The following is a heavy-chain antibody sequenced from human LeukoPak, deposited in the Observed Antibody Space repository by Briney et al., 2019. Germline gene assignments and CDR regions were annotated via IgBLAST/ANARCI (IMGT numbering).Heavy chain of an antibody. J-gene: IGHJ4*02. CDR3: ATKQWLAPPPDS. Sequence: GSLRLSCAASGFTFSKYWMLWVRPAPGKGLESVSRINTDGTATTYSDSVKGRFTVSRDNADNTMFLQMNSVRDEDTAVYYCATKQWLAPPPDSWGQGTPVTVSS. D-gene: IGHD6-19*01. CDR2: INTDGTAT. CDR1: GFTFSKYW. V-gene: IGHV3-74*01.